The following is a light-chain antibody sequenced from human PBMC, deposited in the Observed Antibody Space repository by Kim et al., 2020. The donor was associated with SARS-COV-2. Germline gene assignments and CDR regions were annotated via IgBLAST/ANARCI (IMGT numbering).Light chain of an antibody. CDR2: GNT. Sequence: GQRVIISCTGSSSNIGAGYDVHWYQQLPGTAPKLLIYGNTNRPSGVPDLFSGSKSGTSASLAITGLQAEDEAHYYCQSYDHSLSDVFGTGTKVAVL. V-gene: IGLV1-40*01. CDR1: SSNIGAGYD. CDR3: QSYDHSLSDV. J-gene: IGLJ1*01.